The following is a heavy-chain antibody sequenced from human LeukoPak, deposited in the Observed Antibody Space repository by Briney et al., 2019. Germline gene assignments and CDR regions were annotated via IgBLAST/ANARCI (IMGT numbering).Heavy chain of an antibody. Sequence: GGSLRLSCAASGFTFSSYWMHWVRQAPGKGLVWVSHINGDGSSTNYADSVKGRFTISRDNAKNMLYLQMNSLRAEDSAVYYCARSRGLLGWGQGTLVTASS. D-gene: IGHD3-10*01. J-gene: IGHJ4*02. CDR1: GFTFSSYW. CDR2: INGDGSST. CDR3: ARSRGLLG. V-gene: IGHV3-74*01.